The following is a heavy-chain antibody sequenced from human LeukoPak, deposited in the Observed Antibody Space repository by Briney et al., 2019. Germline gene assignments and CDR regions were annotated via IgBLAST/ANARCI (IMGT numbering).Heavy chain of an antibody. CDR3: ARGKQKAIIPLDY. CDR1: GYSSTSYN. CDR2: INHSGGSS. D-gene: IGHD1-14*01. Sequence: ASLKASCEASGYSSTSYNIHSGRQAPGQRVERRGIINHSGGSSSYAQKFQGRVTMTRDTSTSTVYMEVGSLRSEGTAVYYCARGKQKAIIPLDYWGQGTLVTVSS. V-gene: IGHV1-46*01. J-gene: IGHJ4*02.